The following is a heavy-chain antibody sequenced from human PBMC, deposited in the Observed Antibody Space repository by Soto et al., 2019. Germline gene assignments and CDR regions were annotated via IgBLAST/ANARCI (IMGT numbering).Heavy chain of an antibody. CDR1: GFTFSNAW. CDR2: IKSKTDGGTT. J-gene: IGHJ4*02. V-gene: IGHV3-15*01. Sequence: SLRLSCAASGFTFSNAWMSWVRQAPGKGLEWVGRIKSKTDGGTTDYAAPVKGGFTISRDDSKNTLYLQMNSLKTEDTAVYYCTTMTGYYSEKLIDYWGQGALVTVSS. D-gene: IGHD3-9*01. CDR3: TTMTGYYSEKLIDY.